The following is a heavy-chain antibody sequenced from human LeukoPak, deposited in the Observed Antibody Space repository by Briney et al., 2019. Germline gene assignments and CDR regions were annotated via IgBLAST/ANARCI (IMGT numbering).Heavy chain of an antibody. CDR1: VYSFDEYS. J-gene: IGHJ4*02. V-gene: IGHV3-9*01. D-gene: IGHD2-2*01. CDR2: INWKSDKI. Sequence: GGSLRLSCAGSVYSFDEYSMHWVRHAPWKGLEWFLGINWKSDKIGYADSVKGRFTISRDNSKNSLYLQMNSLRVEDTALYYCAKDRYCTSSSCPIDYWGQGTMVTVSS. CDR3: AKDRYCTSSSCPIDY.